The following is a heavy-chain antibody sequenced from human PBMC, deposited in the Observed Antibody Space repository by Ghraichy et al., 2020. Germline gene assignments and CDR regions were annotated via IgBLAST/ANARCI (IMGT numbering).Heavy chain of an antibody. CDR2: IYHSGST. D-gene: IGHD6-19*01. Sequence: ESLNISCAVSGGSISSSNWWSWVRQPPGKGLEWIGEIYHSGSTNYNPSLKSRVTISVDKSKNQFSLKLSSVTAADTAVYYCATDSSGWYSQAFDYWGQGTLVTVSS. V-gene: IGHV4-4*02. J-gene: IGHJ4*02. CDR3: ATDSSGWYSQAFDY. CDR1: GGSISSSNW.